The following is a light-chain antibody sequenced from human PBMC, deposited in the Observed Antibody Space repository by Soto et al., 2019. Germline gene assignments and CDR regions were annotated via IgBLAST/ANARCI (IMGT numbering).Light chain of an antibody. V-gene: IGKV1-12*01. Sequence: ILLTQSPSSLSASLGDRVTITCRASQGISSWLAWYQQKPGKAPKLLIYAATILQSGVHSRFSGSESGTDFSLTISSLQPEDFATYFCQQSSDFPLTFGGGTKVDIK. CDR1: QGISSW. CDR2: AAT. CDR3: QQSSDFPLT. J-gene: IGKJ4*01.